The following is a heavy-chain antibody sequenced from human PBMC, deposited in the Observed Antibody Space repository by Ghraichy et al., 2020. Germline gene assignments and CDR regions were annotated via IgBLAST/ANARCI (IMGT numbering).Heavy chain of an antibody. CDR1: GYTFTSYD. J-gene: IGHJ5*02. CDR2: MNPNSGNT. Sequence: ASVKVSCKASGYTFTSYDINWVRQAPGQGLEWMGWMNPNSGNTGYAQKFQGRVTMTRNTSISTAYMELSSLRSEDTAVYYCARSPWVGDTSYPWGQGTLVAVSS. V-gene: IGHV1-8*01. D-gene: IGHD3-10*01. CDR3: ARSPWVGDTSYP.